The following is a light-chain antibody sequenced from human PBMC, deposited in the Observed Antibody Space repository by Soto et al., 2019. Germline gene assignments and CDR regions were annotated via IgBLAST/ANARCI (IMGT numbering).Light chain of an antibody. J-gene: IGKJ2*01. CDR2: GAS. CDR1: QSISSD. V-gene: IGKV3-15*01. Sequence: EIVMTQSPATLSVSPGERATLSCRASQSISSDLAWYQQKPGLAPRLFIYGASTRATGIPARFSGSGSGTEFTLTISSLEAEDFAVYYCQHRDNWSYIFGQGTKLEMK. CDR3: QHRDNWSYI.